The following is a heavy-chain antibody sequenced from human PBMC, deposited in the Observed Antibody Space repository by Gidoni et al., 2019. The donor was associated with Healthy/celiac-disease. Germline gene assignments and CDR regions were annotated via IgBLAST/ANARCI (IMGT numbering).Heavy chain of an antibody. J-gene: IGHJ4*02. CDR1: GFTFSSYS. CDR3: ARDWGAVRGVNDY. D-gene: IGHD3-10*01. Sequence: EVQLVESGGGLVKPGGSLRISCAASGFTFSSYSMNWVRQAPGKGLEWVSSISSSSSYIYYADSVKGRFTISRDNAKNSLYLQMNSLRAEDTAVYYCARDWGAVRGVNDYWGQGTLVTVSS. CDR2: ISSSSSYI. V-gene: IGHV3-21*01.